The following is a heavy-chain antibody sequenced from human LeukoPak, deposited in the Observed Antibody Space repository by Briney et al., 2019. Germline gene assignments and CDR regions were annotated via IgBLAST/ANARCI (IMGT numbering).Heavy chain of an antibody. D-gene: IGHD4-17*01. Sequence: PSETLSLTCTVSGGSISSSSYYWGWIRQPPGKGLEWIGSIYYSGSTYYNPSLKSRVTISVDTSKNQFSLKLSSVTAADTAVYYCARSRQDYGDYSTDAFDIWGQGTMVTVSS. CDR2: IYYSGST. J-gene: IGHJ3*02. V-gene: IGHV4-39*07. CDR1: GGSISSSSYY. CDR3: ARSRQDYGDYSTDAFDI.